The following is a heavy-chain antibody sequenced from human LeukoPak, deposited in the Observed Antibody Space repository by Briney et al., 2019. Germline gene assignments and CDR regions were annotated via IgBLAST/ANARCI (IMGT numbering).Heavy chain of an antibody. CDR2: MKQDGSEK. CDR1: GINFRGYW. CDR3: ARDLGHTGYDLYDY. J-gene: IGHJ4*02. D-gene: IGHD5-12*01. V-gene: IGHV3-7*01. Sequence: GGSLRLSCAVSGINFRGYWMAWVRQAPGKGLEWVANMKQDGSEKYYVDSVKGRFTISRDNAKDSLYLEMNSLRVEDTAVYYCARDLGHTGYDLYDYWGQGTLVTVSS.